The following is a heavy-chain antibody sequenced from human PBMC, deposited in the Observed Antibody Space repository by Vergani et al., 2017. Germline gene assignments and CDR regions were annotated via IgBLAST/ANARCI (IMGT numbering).Heavy chain of an antibody. CDR2: ISGNNDDV. D-gene: IGHD2-2*01. J-gene: IGHJ6*03. V-gene: IGHV3-21*01. CDR3: ARDYVVPAAKVYYYYYMDV. Sequence: EVQLVESGGGLVKPGGSLRLSCVASGFTFSHYSMNWVRQAPGKGLEWVSSISGNNDDVYYADSVKGRFTISRDNAKNSLYLDMSSLRAEDTAVYYCARDYVVPAAKVYYYYYMDVWGKGTTVTVSS. CDR1: GFTFSHYS.